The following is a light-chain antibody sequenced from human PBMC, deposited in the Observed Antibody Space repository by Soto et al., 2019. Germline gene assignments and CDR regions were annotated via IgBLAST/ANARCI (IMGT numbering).Light chain of an antibody. V-gene: IGKV3-15*01. Sequence: EILFTQSPATLSVSPGERATLSCRASQSVRSKVAWYQQKPGQAPRLIIFGASTRATNIPARFSGSGSGTEFTLTISSLQSEDFAVYYCQQYFYWPPLTFGGGTRLEIK. J-gene: IGKJ5*01. CDR3: QQYFYWPPLT. CDR1: QSVRSK. CDR2: GAS.